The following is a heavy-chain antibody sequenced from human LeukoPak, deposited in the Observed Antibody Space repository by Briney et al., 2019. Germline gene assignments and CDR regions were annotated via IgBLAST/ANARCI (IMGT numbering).Heavy chain of an antibody. CDR2: ISSSGSTI. CDR1: GFTFSSYG. D-gene: IGHD5-24*01. Sequence: GGSLRLSCAASGFTFSSYGMHWVRQAPGKGLEWVSYISSSGSTIYYADSVKGRFTISRDNAKNSLYLQMNSLRAEDTAVYYCARDGWDVEMATISLDYWGQGTLVTVSS. J-gene: IGHJ4*02. V-gene: IGHV3-48*04. CDR3: ARDGWDVEMATISLDY.